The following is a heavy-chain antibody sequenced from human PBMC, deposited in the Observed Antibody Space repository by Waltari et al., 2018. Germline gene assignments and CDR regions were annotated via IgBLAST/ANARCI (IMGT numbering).Heavy chain of an antibody. CDR2: IKPDGSQQ. D-gene: IGHD7-27*01. CDR3: ARDFNWGWDF. V-gene: IGHV3-7*03. Sequence: EVQLVDAGGGWVQPGGSLGLSCAASGFPFRSNWMSWVRQAPGRGLEWLANIKPDGSQQYYVDSVRGRFSISRDNAKNSLYLQLNSLRAEDTAIYYCARDFNWGWDFWGQGTLVTVSS. J-gene: IGHJ4*02. CDR1: GFPFRSNW.